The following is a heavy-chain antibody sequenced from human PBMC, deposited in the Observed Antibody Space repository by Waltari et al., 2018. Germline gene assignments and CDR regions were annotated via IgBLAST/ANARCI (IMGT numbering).Heavy chain of an antibody. CDR2: IYYSGST. Sequence: QVQLQESGPGLVKPSETLSLTCTVSGGSISSYYWSWIRQPPGQGLEWIGYIYYSGSTNYKPSLKSRVTISVDTSKNQFSLKLSSVTAADTAVYYCAKVGYSSSSSIMGYYYGMDVWGQGTTVTVSS. V-gene: IGHV4-59*01. J-gene: IGHJ6*02. CDR1: GGSISSYY. D-gene: IGHD6-6*01. CDR3: AKVGYSSSSSIMGYYYGMDV.